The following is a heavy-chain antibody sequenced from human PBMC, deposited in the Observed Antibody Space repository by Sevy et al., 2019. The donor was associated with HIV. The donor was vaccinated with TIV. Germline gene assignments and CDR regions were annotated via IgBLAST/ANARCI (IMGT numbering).Heavy chain of an antibody. V-gene: IGHV3-21*01. J-gene: IGHJ6*02. D-gene: IGHD3-10*01. CDR3: ARESVLLWFGELSHGMDV. Sequence: GGSLRLSCAASGFTFSSYSMNWVRQAPGKGLEWVSSISSSSSYIYYADSVKDRFTISRDNAKNSLYLQMNSLRAEDTAVYYCARESVLLWFGELSHGMDVWGQGTTVTVSS. CDR1: GFTFSSYS. CDR2: ISSSSSYI.